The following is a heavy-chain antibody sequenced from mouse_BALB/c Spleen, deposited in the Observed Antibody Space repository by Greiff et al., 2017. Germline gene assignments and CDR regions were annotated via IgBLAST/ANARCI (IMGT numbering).Heavy chain of an antibody. Sequence: QVQLQQSGAELVRPGTSVKVSCKASGYAFTNYLIEWVKQRPGQGLEWIGVINPGSGGTNYNEKFKGKATLTADKSSSTAYMQLSSLTSDDSAVYFCYRPIYYGYDDYAMDYWGQGTSVTVSS. J-gene: IGHJ4*01. V-gene: IGHV1-54*01. CDR1: GYAFTNYL. CDR2: INPGSGGT. CDR3: YRPIYYGYDDYAMDY. D-gene: IGHD2-2*01.